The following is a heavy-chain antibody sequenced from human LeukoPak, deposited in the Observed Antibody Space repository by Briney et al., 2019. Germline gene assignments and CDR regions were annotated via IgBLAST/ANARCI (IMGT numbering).Heavy chain of an antibody. J-gene: IGHJ4*02. CDR1: GYTFTSYD. CDR2: MNPNSGNT. V-gene: IGHV1-8*01. CDR3: ARGRRVVVPAASRYYFDY. Sequence: ASVKVSCKASGYTFTSYDINWVRQATGQGLEWMGWMNPNSGNTGHAQKFQGRVTMTRNTSISTAYMELSSLRSEDTAVYYCARGRRVVVPAASRYYFDYWGQGTLVTVSS. D-gene: IGHD2-2*01.